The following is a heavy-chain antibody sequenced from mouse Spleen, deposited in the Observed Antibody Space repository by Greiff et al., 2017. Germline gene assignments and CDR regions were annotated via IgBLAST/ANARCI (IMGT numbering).Heavy chain of an antibody. CDR2: ISSGGSYT. Sequence: DVKLVESGGGLVKPGGSLKLSCAASGFTFSSYAMSWVRQTPEKRLEWVATISSGGSYTYYPDSVKGRFTISRDNAKNTLYLQMSSLRSEDTAMYYCARQKYGNGYAMDYWGQGTSVTVSS. CDR3: ARQKYGNGYAMDY. D-gene: IGHD2-1*01. CDR1: GFTFSSYA. J-gene: IGHJ4*01. V-gene: IGHV5-9-3*01.